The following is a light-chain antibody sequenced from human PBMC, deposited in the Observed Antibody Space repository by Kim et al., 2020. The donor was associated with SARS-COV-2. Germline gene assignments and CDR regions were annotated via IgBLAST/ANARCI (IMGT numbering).Light chain of an antibody. CDR1: SSNNGAGYD. CDR3: QSYDISLNGWV. CDR2: CNS. J-gene: IGLJ3*02. Sequence: TITCSGRSSNNGAGYDLAWYQQQQATPPNLLIYCNSNRPSGGPDQCSGCKSGTAASLAITGLQAEDEADDYCQSYDISLNGWVFGGGTQLTVL. V-gene: IGLV1-40*01.